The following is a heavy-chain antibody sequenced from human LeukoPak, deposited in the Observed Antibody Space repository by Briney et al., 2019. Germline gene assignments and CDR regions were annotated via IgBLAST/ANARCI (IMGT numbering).Heavy chain of an antibody. Sequence: GGSLRLSCAASGLTFSSYAMSWVRQAPGKGLEWVSSLTASGGNTYYADSVKGRFTISRDNSKNTVYLQMSSLRAEDTAVYFCAKSYYYYYMDVWGKGTTVTVSS. J-gene: IGHJ6*03. CDR1: GLTFSSYA. CDR2: LTASGGNT. V-gene: IGHV3-23*01. CDR3: AKSYYYYYMDV.